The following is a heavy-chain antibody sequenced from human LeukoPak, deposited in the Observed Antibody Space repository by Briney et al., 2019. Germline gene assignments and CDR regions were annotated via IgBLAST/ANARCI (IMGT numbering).Heavy chain of an antibody. CDR3: AREGEYYAESGNLIDAADV. V-gene: IGHV1-69*06. J-gene: IGHJ3*01. CDR2: IAPISGTP. D-gene: IGHD3-10*01. Sequence: SVKVSCKASGGTFTHFVISWLRQAPGQGLEWMGGIAPISGTPVYAQKFQDRVNITADTSTNTAYMEMSSLTSEDTAMYYCAREGEYYAESGNLIDAADVWAKGQWSSSLQ. CDR1: GGTFTHFV.